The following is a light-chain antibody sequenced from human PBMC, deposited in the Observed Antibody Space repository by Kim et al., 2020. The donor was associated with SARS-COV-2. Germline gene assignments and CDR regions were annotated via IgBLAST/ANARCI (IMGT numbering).Light chain of an antibody. Sequence: GQRVTISCSGSSSNIGSNYVYWYQQLPGTAPKLLIYSYNQRPSGVPDRFSGSKSGTSASLAISGLRSEDEADYYCAAWDDSLSGWVFGGGTQLTVL. CDR1: SSNIGSNY. CDR2: SYN. CDR3: AAWDDSLSGWV. J-gene: IGLJ3*02. V-gene: IGLV1-47*02.